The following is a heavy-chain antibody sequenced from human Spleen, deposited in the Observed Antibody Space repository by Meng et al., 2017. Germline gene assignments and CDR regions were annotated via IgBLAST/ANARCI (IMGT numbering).Heavy chain of an antibody. CDR1: GGSFSGYY. D-gene: IGHD4-11*01. J-gene: IGHJ4*02. CDR2: INHSGST. Sequence: QVQLPEWGAGLLKPSETLSLTCAVYGGSFSGYYWSWIRQPPGKGLEWIGEINHSGSTNYNPSLESRATISVDTSQNNLPLKLSSVTAADSAVYYCARGPTTMAHDFDYWGQGTLVTVSS. V-gene: IGHV4-34*01. CDR3: ARGPTTMAHDFDY.